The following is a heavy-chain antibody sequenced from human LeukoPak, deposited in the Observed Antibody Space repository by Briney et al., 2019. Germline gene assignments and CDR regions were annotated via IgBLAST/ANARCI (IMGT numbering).Heavy chain of an antibody. CDR1: GFTFSDYY. Sequence: GSLRLSCAASGFTFSDYYMSWIRQAPGKGLEWVSYISSSGSNIYYADSVKGRCTISRDNAKNSLYLQMNSLRAEDSAEYYCAKSLLTTATGTGRAFDIWGQGTMVTVSA. CDR3: AKSLLTTATGTGRAFDI. V-gene: IGHV3-11*01. CDR2: ISSSGSNI. J-gene: IGHJ3*02. D-gene: IGHD1-1*01.